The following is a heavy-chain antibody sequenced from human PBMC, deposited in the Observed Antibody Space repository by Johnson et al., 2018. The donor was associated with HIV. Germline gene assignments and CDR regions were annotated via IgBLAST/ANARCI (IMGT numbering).Heavy chain of an antibody. CDR2: ISVSGDPI. CDR3: ARSKDCSVGTCPDGFDI. J-gene: IGHJ3*02. CDR1: GFTFSDYY. V-gene: IGHV3-11*04. D-gene: IGHD2-15*01. Sequence: QVQLVESGVRLVKPGGSLRLSCVASGFTFSDYYMSWIRQAPGKGLEWVSYISVSGDPIYSADSVQGRFTTSRDNAKNSLYLQMDSLRAEDTAVYYCARSKDCSVGTCPDGFDIWGQGTMVIVSS.